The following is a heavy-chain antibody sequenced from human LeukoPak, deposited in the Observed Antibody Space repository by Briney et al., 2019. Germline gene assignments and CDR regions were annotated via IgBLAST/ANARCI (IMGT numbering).Heavy chain of an antibody. CDR1: GYTFTGYY. Sequence: ASVKVSCKASGYTFTGYYMHWVRQAPGQGLEWMGWINPNSGGTNYAQKFQGRVTMTRDTSISTAYMELSRPRSDDTAVYYCARVGSGGAWFDFWGQGTLVSVSS. CDR3: ARVGSGGAWFDF. V-gene: IGHV1-2*02. CDR2: INPNSGGT. J-gene: IGHJ4*02. D-gene: IGHD6-19*01.